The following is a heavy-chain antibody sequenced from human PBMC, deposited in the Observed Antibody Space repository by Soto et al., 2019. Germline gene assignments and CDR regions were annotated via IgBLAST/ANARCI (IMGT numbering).Heavy chain of an antibody. V-gene: IGHV1-46*01. CDR1: GYTFTSYY. Sequence: QVQLVQSGAEVKKPGASVKVSCKASGYTFTSYYMHWVLQAPGQGLAWMGIINPCGGSTSYAQKFQDRVTMTRDTSTSTVYMELSSLRSEYTAVYSCARVATYWFEYWGQGTLVTVSS. CDR3: ARVATYWFEY. J-gene: IGHJ4*02. D-gene: IGHD5-12*01. CDR2: INPCGGST.